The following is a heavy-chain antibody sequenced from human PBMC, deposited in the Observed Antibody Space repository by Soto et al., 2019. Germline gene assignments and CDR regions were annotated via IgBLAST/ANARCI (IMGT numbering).Heavy chain of an antibody. CDR2: ISYDGSNK. Sequence: GSLRLSCAASGFTFSSYAMHWVRQAPGKGLEWVALISYDGSNKYYADSVTGRFTISRDNSKNTLYLQMNSLRAEDTAVYYCARDLSSGYVWGSYRLLYWGQGTLVTVSS. D-gene: IGHD3-16*02. CDR3: ARDLSSGYVWGSYRLLY. J-gene: IGHJ4*02. V-gene: IGHV3-30-3*01. CDR1: GFTFSSYA.